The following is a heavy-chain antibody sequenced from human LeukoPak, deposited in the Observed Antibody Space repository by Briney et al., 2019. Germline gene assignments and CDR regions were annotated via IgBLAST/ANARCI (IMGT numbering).Heavy chain of an antibody. CDR2: ISWNSGDL. D-gene: IGHD1-14*01. Sequence: GGSLRLSCAASGFTFENSAMHWVRQAPGKGLEWVSGISWNSGDLIYADSVKGRFTISRDNAKNSLYLQMNSLRAEDTAVYYCARIPNNAGFPNWFDPWGQGTLVTVSS. V-gene: IGHV3-9*01. J-gene: IGHJ5*02. CDR1: GFTFENSA. CDR3: ARIPNNAGFPNWFDP.